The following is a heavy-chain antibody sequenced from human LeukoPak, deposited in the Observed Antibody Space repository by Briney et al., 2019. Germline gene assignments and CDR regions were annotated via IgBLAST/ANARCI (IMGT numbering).Heavy chain of an antibody. CDR1: GXTFDDYA. CDR3: AKDSPGYSSGWYGY. J-gene: IGHJ4*02. CDR2: ISGDGGST. V-gene: IGHV3-43*02. Sequence: SGGSLRLSCAASGXTFDDYAMHWVRQAPGKGLEWVCLISGDGGSTYYADSVKGRFTISRDNSKNSLYLQMNSLRTEDTALYYCAKDSPGYSSGWYGYWGQGTLVTVSS. D-gene: IGHD6-19*01.